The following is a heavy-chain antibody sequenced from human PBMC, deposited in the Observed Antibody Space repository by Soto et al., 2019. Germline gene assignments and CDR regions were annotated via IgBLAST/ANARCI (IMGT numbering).Heavy chain of an antibody. Sequence: SVKVSCKASGGTFSSHAISWVRQAPGQGLEWMGGIIPIFGTANYAQKFQGRVTITADESTSTAYMELSSLRSGDTAVYYCASKDTAMGYYYNGMDVWGQGTTVTVSS. CDR3: ASKDTAMGYYYNGMDV. CDR1: GGTFSSHA. J-gene: IGHJ6*02. V-gene: IGHV1-69*13. CDR2: IIPIFGTA. D-gene: IGHD5-18*01.